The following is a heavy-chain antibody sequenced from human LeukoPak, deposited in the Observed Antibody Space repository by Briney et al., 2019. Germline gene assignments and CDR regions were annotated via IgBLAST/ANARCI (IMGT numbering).Heavy chain of an antibody. CDR2: IYHSGST. CDR1: GYSVSSGYY. CDR3: ARFEQQRANAFDI. Sequence: SETLSLTCAVSGYSVSSGYYWGWIRQPPGKGLEWIGSIYHSGSTYYNPPLKSRVTISVDTSKNQFSLKQSSVTAADTAVYYCARFEQQRANAFDIWGQGTMVTVSS. D-gene: IGHD6-13*01. V-gene: IGHV4-38-2*01. J-gene: IGHJ3*02.